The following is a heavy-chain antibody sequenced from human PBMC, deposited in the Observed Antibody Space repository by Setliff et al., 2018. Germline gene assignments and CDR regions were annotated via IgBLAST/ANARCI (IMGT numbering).Heavy chain of an antibody. CDR3: ARAGDAASGRKGVFEY. CDR2: VSPIDDGKP. CDR1: GDTFSTYA. Sequence: ASVKVSCKASGDTFSTYALSWVRQAPGQGLEWMGWVSPIDDGKPGYAQKFQGRVAMTRDTSTSTLYMELASLRSEDTAVYYCARAGDAASGRKGVFEYWGQGTAVTVSS. J-gene: IGHJ4*02. V-gene: IGHV1-8*02. D-gene: IGHD1-26*01.